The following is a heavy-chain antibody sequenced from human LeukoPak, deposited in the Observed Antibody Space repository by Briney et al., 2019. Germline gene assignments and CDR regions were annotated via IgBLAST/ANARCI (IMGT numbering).Heavy chain of an antibody. Sequence: SGPALVNPTQTLTLTCTFSGFSLSTSGMRVSWIHQPPGKALEWLARIDWDDDKFYSTSLKTRLTISKDTSKNQVVLTMTNMDPVDTATYYCARSAYSGYGGYWFDPWGQGTLVTVSS. V-gene: IGHV2-70*04. CDR3: ARSAYSGYGGYWFDP. D-gene: IGHD5-12*01. CDR2: IDWDDDK. J-gene: IGHJ5*02. CDR1: GFSLSTSGMR.